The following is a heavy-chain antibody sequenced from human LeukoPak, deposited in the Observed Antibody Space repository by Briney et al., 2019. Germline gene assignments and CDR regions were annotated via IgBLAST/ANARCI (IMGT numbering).Heavy chain of an antibody. J-gene: IGHJ4*02. V-gene: IGHV3-23*01. Sequence: PGGSLRLSCAASGFTFSSYAMSWVRQAPGKGLEWVSAISGGGGSTYYADSVKGRFTISRDNSKNTLYLQMNSLRAEDTAVYYCAIGVVVITDLDYWGQGTLVTVSS. CDR2: ISGGGGST. CDR3: AIGVVVITDLDY. D-gene: IGHD3-22*01. CDR1: GFTFSSYA.